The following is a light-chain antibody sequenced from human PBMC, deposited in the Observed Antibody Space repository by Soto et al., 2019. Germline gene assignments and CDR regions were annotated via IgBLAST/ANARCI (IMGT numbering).Light chain of an antibody. J-gene: IGLJ3*02. CDR2: EVS. CDR1: SSDIGVYDY. V-gene: IGLV2-14*01. CDR3: SSYTSSTTWV. Sequence: QSALTQPASVSGSPGQSITISCTGTSSDIGVYDYVSWYQQHPGKAPKLIIYEVSNRPSGVSNRFSGSKSGNTAPLTISGLQAEDEADYYCSSYTSSTTWVFGGGTKLTVL.